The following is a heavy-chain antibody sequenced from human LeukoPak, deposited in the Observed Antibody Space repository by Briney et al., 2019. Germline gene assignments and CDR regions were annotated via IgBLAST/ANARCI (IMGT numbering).Heavy chain of an antibody. D-gene: IGHD5-18*01. CDR2: IRYDGSNK. V-gene: IGHV3-30*02. Sequence: PGGSLRLSCAASGFNFSSYGMHWVRQAPGKGLEWVAFIRYDGSNKYYADSVKGRFTISRDNSKNTLYLQMNSLRAEDTAVYYCAKDPAMVKYYFDYWGQGTLVTVSS. J-gene: IGHJ4*02. CDR1: GFNFSSYG. CDR3: AKDPAMVKYYFDY.